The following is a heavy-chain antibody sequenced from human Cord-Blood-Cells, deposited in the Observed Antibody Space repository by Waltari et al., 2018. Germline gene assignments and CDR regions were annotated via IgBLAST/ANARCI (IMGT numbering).Heavy chain of an antibody. CDR2: IYYSGST. V-gene: IGHV4-30-4*08. Sequence: QVQLQESGPGLVKPSQTLSLTCPVSGGSIRSGDYYWRWIRQPPGKGLEWIGYIYYSGSTYYNPSLKSRVTISVDTSKNQFSLKLSSVTAADTAVYYCARVEELGNLGYWGQGTLVTVSS. CDR1: GGSIRSGDYY. CDR3: ARVEELGNLGY. D-gene: IGHD7-27*01. J-gene: IGHJ4*02.